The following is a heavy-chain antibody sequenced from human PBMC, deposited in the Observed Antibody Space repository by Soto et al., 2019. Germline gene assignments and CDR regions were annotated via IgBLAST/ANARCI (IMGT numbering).Heavy chain of an antibody. CDR1: GFTFSNYW. Sequence: GGSLRLSCAASGFTFSNYWMHWVRQAPGKGLVWVSRLNSDGTGTMYADSVKGRFTISRDNAKNTLYLQMNSLRAEDTDVYYCERTTYSIASCGYWGQGSLVTVSS. CDR2: LNSDGTGT. J-gene: IGHJ4*02. V-gene: IGHV3-74*03. D-gene: IGHD6-6*01. CDR3: ERTTYSIASCGY.